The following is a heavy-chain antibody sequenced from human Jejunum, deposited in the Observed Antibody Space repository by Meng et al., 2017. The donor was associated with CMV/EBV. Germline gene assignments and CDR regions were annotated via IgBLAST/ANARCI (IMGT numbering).Heavy chain of an antibody. CDR3: VREPGP. CDR2: IYYIATT. CDR1: GGSISSGGYY. V-gene: IGHV4-31*03. Sequence: LSLTCTVSGGSISSGGYYWTWIRQHPGRGLEWIGYIYYIATTYYNPSLKSRVTISLDTSKNQFSLTLSSVTAADTAVYYCVREPGPWGQGTLVTVSS. J-gene: IGHJ5*02.